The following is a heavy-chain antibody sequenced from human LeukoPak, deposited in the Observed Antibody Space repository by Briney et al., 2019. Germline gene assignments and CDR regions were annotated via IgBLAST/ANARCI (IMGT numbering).Heavy chain of an antibody. D-gene: IGHD3-10*01. CDR3: ARVWFGEFLYGMDV. CDR2: IYYSGST. CDR1: GGSISSYY. Sequence: SETLSLTCTVSGGSISSYYWSWIRQPPGKGLEWIGYIYYSGSTNYNPSLKSRVTISVDTSKNQFSLKLSPVTAADTAVYYCARVWFGEFLYGMDVWGQGTTVTVSS. J-gene: IGHJ6*02. V-gene: IGHV4-59*01.